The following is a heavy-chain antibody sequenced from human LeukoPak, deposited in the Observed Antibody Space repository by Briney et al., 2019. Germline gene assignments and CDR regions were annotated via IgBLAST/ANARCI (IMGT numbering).Heavy chain of an antibody. CDR2: ISAYNGNT. J-gene: IGHJ5*02. V-gene: IGHV1-18*01. Sequence: ASVKVSCKAPGYTFTSYGISWVRQAPGQGLEWMGWISAYNGNTNYAQKLQGRVTMTTDTSTSTAYMELRSLRSDDTAVYYCARSDGPTLAYCGGDCEHWVWFDPWGQGTLVTVSS. CDR3: ARSDGPTLAYCGGDCEHWVWFDP. CDR1: GYTFTSYG. D-gene: IGHD2-21*02.